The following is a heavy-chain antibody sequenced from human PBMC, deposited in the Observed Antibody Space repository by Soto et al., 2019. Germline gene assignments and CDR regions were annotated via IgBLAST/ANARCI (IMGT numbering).Heavy chain of an antibody. CDR1: GFTVSSNY. V-gene: IGHV3-66*02. CDR3: ASGEGRNGHDTRFDY. D-gene: IGHD5-12*01. J-gene: IGHJ4*02. CDR2: IYSGGST. Sequence: GGSLRLSCAASGFTVSSNYMSWVRQAPGKGLEWVSVIYSGGSTYYADSVKGRFTISRDNYRDTVYLQMNGLRPEDTAVHYCASGEGRNGHDTRFDYWGQGTLVTVSS.